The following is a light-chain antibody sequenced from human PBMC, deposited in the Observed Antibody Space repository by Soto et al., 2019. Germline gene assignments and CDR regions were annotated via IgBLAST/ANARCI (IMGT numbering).Light chain of an antibody. CDR1: QSIGSW. V-gene: IGKV1-5*01. Sequence: DIQMTQSPSTLSASVGDRVTITCRASQSIGSWLAWYQQKPGKAPNLLIYDASSLESGVPSRFSGSGSGTEFTLTISSLQPDDFATYYCQQYNSYSGTFGQATKVEV. CDR2: DAS. J-gene: IGKJ1*01. CDR3: QQYNSYSGT.